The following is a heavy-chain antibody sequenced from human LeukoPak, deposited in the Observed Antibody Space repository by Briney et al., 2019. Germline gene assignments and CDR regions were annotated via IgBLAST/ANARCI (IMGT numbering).Heavy chain of an antibody. J-gene: IGHJ4*02. V-gene: IGHV1-2*02. CDR3: ARGNFVRHSGSWYYFDY. D-gene: IGHD6-13*01. CDR1: GYTVTGYN. Sequence: ASVKVSCKASGYTVTGYNIHWVRQAPGQGLEWMGWINPNSDGTNYSQKFQGRVTMTYDASISAIYMELSRLTSDDTAVYYCARGNFVRHSGSWYYFDYWGQGTLVTVSS. CDR2: INPNSDGT.